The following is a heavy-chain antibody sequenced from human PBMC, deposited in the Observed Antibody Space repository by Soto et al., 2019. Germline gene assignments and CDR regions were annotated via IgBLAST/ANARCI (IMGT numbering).Heavy chain of an antibody. J-gene: IGHJ4*02. Sequence: QVQLVESGGGVVQPGRSPRLSCAASGFTFSSYGMHWVRQAPGKGLEWVAVISYDGSNKYYADSVKGRFTISRDNSKNTLYLQMNSLRAEDTAVYYCAKGASLYSSSWSPGYYFDYWGQGTLVTVSS. V-gene: IGHV3-30*18. D-gene: IGHD6-13*01. CDR1: GFTFSSYG. CDR2: ISYDGSNK. CDR3: AKGASLYSSSWSPGYYFDY.